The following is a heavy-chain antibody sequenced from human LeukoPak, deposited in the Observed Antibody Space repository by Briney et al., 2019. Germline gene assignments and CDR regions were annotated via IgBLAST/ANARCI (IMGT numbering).Heavy chain of an antibody. Sequence: PGGSLRLSCAASGFTVSSNYMSWVRQAPGKGLEWVSVIYSCGSTYYADSVKGRFTISRDNSKNTLYLQMNSLRAEDTAVYYCVKGRAGNYYYDSSDYWGQGTLVTVSS. V-gene: IGHV3-66*01. CDR2: IYSCGST. CDR1: GFTVSSNY. J-gene: IGHJ4*02. CDR3: VKGRAGNYYYDSSDY. D-gene: IGHD3-22*01.